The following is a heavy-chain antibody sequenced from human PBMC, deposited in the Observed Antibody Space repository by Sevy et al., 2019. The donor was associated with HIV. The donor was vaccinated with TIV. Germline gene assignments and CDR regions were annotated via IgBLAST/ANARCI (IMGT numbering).Heavy chain of an antibody. CDR1: GFTFSSYG. CDR3: AKGEFDY. D-gene: IGHD1-26*01. Sequence: GGSLRLSCAASGFTFSSYGMHWVRQAPGKGLEWVAVISYDGSNKYYADSVKGRFTISRDNSKNTLYLQMNSLRAEDTAVYYCAKGEFDYWGQGTLVTVSS. J-gene: IGHJ4*02. V-gene: IGHV3-30*18. CDR2: ISYDGSNK.